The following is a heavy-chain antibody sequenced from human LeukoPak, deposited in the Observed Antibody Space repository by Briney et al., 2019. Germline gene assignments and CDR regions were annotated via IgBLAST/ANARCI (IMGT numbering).Heavy chain of an antibody. J-gene: IGHJ2*01. D-gene: IGHD3-3*01. CDR3: TRTAGVGGHWHFDL. Sequence: PGGSLRPSCAASGFTLTNYWMHWVRQAPGKGLEWVSHMNSDGNRMNYADSVKGRFTISRDNAKSTLYLQMNSLRAEDTAVYYCTRTAGVGGHWHFDLWGRGNLVTVSS. CDR2: MNSDGNRM. CDR1: GFTLTNYW. V-gene: IGHV3-74*01.